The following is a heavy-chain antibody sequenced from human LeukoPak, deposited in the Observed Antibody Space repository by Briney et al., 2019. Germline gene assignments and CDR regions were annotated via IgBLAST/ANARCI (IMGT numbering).Heavy chain of an antibody. D-gene: IGHD3-22*01. J-gene: IGHJ4*02. V-gene: IGHV1-69*15. CDR1: GGIFGNEA. CDR3: ARGRGVVANLESLFDF. Sequence: SVKVSCKASGGIFGNEAINWLRLAPRQGPEWMGTLVPDFGKPRYADNWRERLTITADESIGTVYMELGGLTLEDTAVYYCARGRGVVANLESLFDFWGQGTLVTVSS. CDR2: LVPDFGKP.